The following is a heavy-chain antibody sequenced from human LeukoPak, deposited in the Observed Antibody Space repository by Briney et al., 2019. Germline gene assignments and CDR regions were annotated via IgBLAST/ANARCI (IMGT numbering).Heavy chain of an antibody. Sequence: SETLSLTCSVSGGSISSYYWSWIRQPPGRRLEWIGFVSYSGDTNYNPSFKSRVTISVDTSKNSFSLNLRSVTAADTALYYCVRDRTTSTRGSFPLWGQGTLVSVSS. CDR3: VRDRTTSTRGSFPL. V-gene: IGHV4-59*01. CDR1: GGSISSYY. CDR2: VSYSGDT. D-gene: IGHD1-1*01. J-gene: IGHJ3*01.